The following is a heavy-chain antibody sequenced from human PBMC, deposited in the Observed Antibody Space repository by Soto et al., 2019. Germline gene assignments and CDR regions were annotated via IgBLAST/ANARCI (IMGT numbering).Heavy chain of an antibody. CDR2: IYYSGST. V-gene: IGHV4-31*11. Sequence: QVQLQESGPGLVKASQTLSLTCAVSGASLSRGGYYWSWSRQRPGKGPEWIGNIYYSGSTDYNPSLKSRVKISLDTSKNQFSLRLHSMTAADTAVYCCAREGSYHYFDFWGQGTLVT. CDR1: GASLSRGGYY. D-gene: IGHD1-26*01. CDR3: AREGSYHYFDF. J-gene: IGHJ4*02.